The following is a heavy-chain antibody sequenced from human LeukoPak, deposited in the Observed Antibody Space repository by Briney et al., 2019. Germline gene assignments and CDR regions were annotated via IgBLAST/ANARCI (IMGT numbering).Heavy chain of an antibody. CDR1: GDSISSGGYY. D-gene: IGHD3-3*01. Sequence: PSETLSLTCTVSGDSISSGGYYWSWIRQPPGKGLEWIGYIYHSGSTYYNPSLKSRVTISVDRSKNQFSLKLSSVTAADTAVYYCARGRITVFGVDSCSLDYWGQGTLVTVSS. J-gene: IGHJ4*02. V-gene: IGHV4-30-2*01. CDR3: ARGRITVFGVDSCSLDY. CDR2: IYHSGST.